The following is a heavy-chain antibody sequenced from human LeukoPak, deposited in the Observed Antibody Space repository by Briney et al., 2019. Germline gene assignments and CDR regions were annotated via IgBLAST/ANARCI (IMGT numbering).Heavy chain of an antibody. Sequence: GESLKISCKGSGYSFTSYWIGWVRQIPGKGLEGMGSIYPGDADTRYSPSFQGQVTISADKSISTAYLQLSGLKASDTAMYFSARHQAMITSFDYGMDVWGQGTTVTVSS. CDR3: ARHQAMITSFDYGMDV. CDR1: GYSFTSYW. CDR2: IYPGDADT. V-gene: IGHV5-51*01. J-gene: IGHJ6*02. D-gene: IGHD3-16*01.